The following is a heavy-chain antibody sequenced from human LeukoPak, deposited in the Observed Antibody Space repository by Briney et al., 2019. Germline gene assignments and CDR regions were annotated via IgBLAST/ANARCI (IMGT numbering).Heavy chain of an antibody. D-gene: IGHD5-12*01. V-gene: IGHV3-43D*04. CDR3: AKDKEYSGFGPILSGYYYGMDV. CDR2: ISWDGVST. Sequence: QSGGSLRLSCAASGFTFDDYAMRSVRQAPGKGLEWVSLISWDGVSTYYADSVKGRFTISRDNSRHTLYLQMNSLGAEDTALYYCAKDKEYSGFGPILSGYYYGMDVWGKGTTVTVSS. CDR1: GFTFDDYA. J-gene: IGHJ6*04.